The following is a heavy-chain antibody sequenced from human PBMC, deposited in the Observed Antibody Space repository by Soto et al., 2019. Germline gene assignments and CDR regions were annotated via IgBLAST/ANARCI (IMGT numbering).Heavy chain of an antibody. CDR2: ISYDGSNK. CDR3: ARDPQLVATKGNYYYGMDV. Sequence: LRLSCAASGFTFSIYAMHWVRQAPGKGLEWVAVISYDGSNKYYADSVKGRFTISRDNSKNTLYLQMNSLRAEDTAVYYCARDPQLVATKGNYYYGMDVRGQGTTVTVSS. V-gene: IGHV3-30-3*01. D-gene: IGHD5-12*01. CDR1: GFTFSIYA. J-gene: IGHJ6*02.